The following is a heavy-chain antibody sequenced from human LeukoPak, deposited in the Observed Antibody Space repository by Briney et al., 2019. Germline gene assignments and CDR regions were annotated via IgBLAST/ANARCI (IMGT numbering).Heavy chain of an antibody. Sequence: GGSLRLSCAASGFTFSSYAMHWVRQAPGKGLEWVAVISYDGSNKYYADSVKGRFTISRDNSKNTLYLQMNSLRAEDTAVYYCARKREAYITMIVVRAFDIWGQGTMVTVSS. CDR3: ARKREAYITMIVVRAFDI. CDR2: ISYDGSNK. D-gene: IGHD3-22*01. J-gene: IGHJ3*02. V-gene: IGHV3-30-3*01. CDR1: GFTFSSYA.